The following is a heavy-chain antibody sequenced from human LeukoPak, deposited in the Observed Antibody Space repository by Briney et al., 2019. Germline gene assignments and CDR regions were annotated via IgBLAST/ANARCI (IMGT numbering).Heavy chain of an antibody. CDR2: ISAYNGDT. CDR1: GYTFISYA. V-gene: IGHV1-18*01. D-gene: IGHD6-6*01. CDR3: AREERTIAAPFRESNWFDP. Sequence: ASVKVSCKASGYTFISYAISWVRQAPGQGLEWMGWISAYNGDTNYAQKIQGRVTMTTDTSTSTAYMELRSLRSDDTAVYYCAREERTIAAPFRESNWFDPWGQGTLVTVSS. J-gene: IGHJ5*02.